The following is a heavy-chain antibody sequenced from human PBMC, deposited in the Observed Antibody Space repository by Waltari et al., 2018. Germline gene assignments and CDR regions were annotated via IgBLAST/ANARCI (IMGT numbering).Heavy chain of an antibody. CDR2: FSYNAKT. J-gene: IGHJ4*02. CDR3: ARPGRVGGGSLMGLDY. V-gene: IGHV4-39*01. D-gene: IGHD2-8*01. Sequence: QLQLQESGPGLVKPSETLSLTCSVSGDSITSTSYYWGWIRQPPGKGLEWIGGFSYNAKTYYTPSLKSRVTISVDTSKNQFSLQLRSVTAADTAVYYCARPGRVGGGSLMGLDYWGQGTLVTVSS. CDR1: GDSITSTSYY.